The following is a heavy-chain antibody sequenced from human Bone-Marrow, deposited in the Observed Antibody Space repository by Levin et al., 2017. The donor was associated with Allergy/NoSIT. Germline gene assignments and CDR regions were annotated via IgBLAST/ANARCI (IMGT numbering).Heavy chain of an antibody. CDR1: GFTFGDYA. V-gene: IGHV3-49*03. CDR2: IRSKAYGGTT. Sequence: GESLKISCTASGFTFGDYAMSWFRQAPGKGLEWVGFIRSKAYGGTTEYAASVKGRFTISRDDSKSIAYLQMNSLKTEDTAVYYCTRPRGSSSYNWFDPWGQGTLVTVSS. CDR3: TRPRGSSSYNWFDP. D-gene: IGHD6-6*01. J-gene: IGHJ5*02.